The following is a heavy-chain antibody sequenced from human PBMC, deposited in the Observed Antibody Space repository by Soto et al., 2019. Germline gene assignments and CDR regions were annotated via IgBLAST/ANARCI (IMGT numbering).Heavy chain of an antibody. V-gene: IGHV4-31*03. Sequence: SETLSLTCTVSGGSISSGGYYWSWIRQHPGKGLEWIGYIYYSGSTYYNPSLKSRVTISVDTSKNQFSLKLSSVTAADTAVYYCARAVLDDSRYYFDYWGQGTLVTVSS. CDR1: GGSISSGGYY. CDR2: IYYSGST. D-gene: IGHD3-22*01. J-gene: IGHJ4*02. CDR3: ARAVLDDSRYYFDY.